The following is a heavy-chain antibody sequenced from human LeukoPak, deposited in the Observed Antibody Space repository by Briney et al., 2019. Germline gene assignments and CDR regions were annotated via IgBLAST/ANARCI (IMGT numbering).Heavy chain of an antibody. J-gene: IGHJ3*02. CDR3: ASSGSYYGAFDI. Sequence: ASVKVSCKASGYTFTSYYMHWVRQAPGQGLEWMGIINPTGGSTSYAQKFQGRVTMTRDTSTSTVYMELSSLRSQDTAVYYCASSGSYYGAFDIWGQGPMVSVSS. CDR2: INPTGGST. D-gene: IGHD1-26*01. V-gene: IGHV1-46*01. CDR1: GYTFTSYY.